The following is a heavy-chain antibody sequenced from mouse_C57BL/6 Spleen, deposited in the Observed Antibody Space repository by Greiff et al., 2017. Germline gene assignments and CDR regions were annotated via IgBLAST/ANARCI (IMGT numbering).Heavy chain of an antibody. V-gene: IGHV1-80*01. Sequence: QVQLQQSGAELVKPGASVKISCKASGYAFSSYWMNWVKQRPGKGLEWIGLIYPGDGDTNYNGKFKGKATLTADKSSSTAYMQLSSLTSEDSAVYVCAREGRGPGDGMDYWGQGTSVTVSS. CDR2: IYPGDGDT. D-gene: IGHD1-1*01. J-gene: IGHJ4*01. CDR3: AREGRGPGDGMDY. CDR1: GYAFSSYW.